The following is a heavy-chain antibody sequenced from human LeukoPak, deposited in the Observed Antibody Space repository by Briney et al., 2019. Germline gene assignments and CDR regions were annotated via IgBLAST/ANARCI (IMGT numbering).Heavy chain of an antibody. CDR3: ARGRAAAGDFDY. V-gene: IGHV1-18*01. CDR1: GGTFSSYG. Sequence: ASVKVSCKASGGTFSSYGIRWVRQAPGQGLEWMGWISAYNGNTNYAQKLQGRVTMTTDTSTSTAYMELRSLRSDDTAVYYCARGRAAAGDFDYWGQGTLVTVSS. J-gene: IGHJ4*02. CDR2: ISAYNGNT. D-gene: IGHD6-13*01.